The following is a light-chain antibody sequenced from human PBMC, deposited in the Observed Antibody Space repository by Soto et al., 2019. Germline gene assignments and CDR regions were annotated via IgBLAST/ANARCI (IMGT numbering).Light chain of an antibody. V-gene: IGKV3-20*01. CDR1: QTVSNTY. J-gene: IGKJ4*01. CDR2: GAS. Sequence: EIVLTQFPGALSLSPGERVTLSCRASQTVSNTYLAWYQQKSGQAPKFLIYGASNRATGIPDRFSGSGSGTDFTLNISRLEPEDFGVYYWQQDGAFPPTFGGGTKVEIK. CDR3: QQDGAFPPT.